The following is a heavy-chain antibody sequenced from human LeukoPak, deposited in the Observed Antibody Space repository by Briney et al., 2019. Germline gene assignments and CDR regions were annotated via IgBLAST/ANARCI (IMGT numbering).Heavy chain of an antibody. J-gene: IGHJ4*02. Sequence: GASVKVSCKASGYTFTSYYMHWVRQAPGQGLEWMGITNPSGGSTSYAQKFQGRVTMTRDTSTSTVYMELSSLRSEDTAVYYCARDRRGNDYVWGSYRYIGYFDYWGQGTLVTVSS. CDR1: GYTFTSYY. CDR2: TNPSGGST. V-gene: IGHV1-46*01. D-gene: IGHD3-16*02. CDR3: ARDRRGNDYVWGSYRYIGYFDY.